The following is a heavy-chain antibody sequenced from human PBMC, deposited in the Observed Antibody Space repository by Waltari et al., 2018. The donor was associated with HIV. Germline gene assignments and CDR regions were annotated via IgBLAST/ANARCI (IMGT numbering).Heavy chain of an antibody. CDR2: INHNGNT. J-gene: IGHJ2*01. CDR1: GGSFSGYY. Sequence: QVQLKQWGTGLLKPSESLSRSCAAYGGSFSGYYWTWIRQPPGQGLEWIGEINHNGNTNYNPSLKSRVSISVDTSKNQFSVNLTSVTAADTAIYYCARGRPYYYDKNGYSLRYFDLWGRGTLVTVSS. CDR3: ARGRPYYYDKNGYSLRYFDL. D-gene: IGHD3-22*01. V-gene: IGHV4-34*01.